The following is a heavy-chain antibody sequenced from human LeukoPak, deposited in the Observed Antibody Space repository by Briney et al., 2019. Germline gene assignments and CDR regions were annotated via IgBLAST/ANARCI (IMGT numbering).Heavy chain of an antibody. V-gene: IGHV4-4*07. Sequence: SETLSLTCTVSGGSISSYYWSWIRQPAGKGLEWIGRIYTSGSTNYNPSLKSQVTMSVDTSKNQFSLKLSSVTAADTAVYYCARGQGDILTGYHHFDYWGQGTLVTVSS. D-gene: IGHD3-9*01. CDR2: IYTSGST. CDR1: GGSISSYY. CDR3: ARGQGDILTGYHHFDY. J-gene: IGHJ4*02.